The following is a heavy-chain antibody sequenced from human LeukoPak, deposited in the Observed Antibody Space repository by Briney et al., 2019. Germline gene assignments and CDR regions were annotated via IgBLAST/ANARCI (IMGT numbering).Heavy chain of an antibody. Sequence: SETLSLTCAVSGYSISSGYYWGWIRQPPGKGLEWIGSIYHSGSTYYNPSLKSRVIISVDTSKNQFSLKLSSVTAADTAVYYCARELNQELPYFDYWGQGTLVTVSS. CDR1: GYSISSGYY. J-gene: IGHJ4*02. CDR3: ARELNQELPYFDY. D-gene: IGHD1-7*01. V-gene: IGHV4-38-2*02. CDR2: IYHSGST.